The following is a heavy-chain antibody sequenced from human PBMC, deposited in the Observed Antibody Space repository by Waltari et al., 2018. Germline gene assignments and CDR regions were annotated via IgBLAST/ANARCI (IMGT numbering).Heavy chain of an antibody. V-gene: IGHV3-21*01. D-gene: IGHD2-15*01. CDR3: AREWGVMVGTAGFYFDY. CDR1: GFTFSSYT. Sequence: EVQLVGSGGGLVKPGGSLRLSCAASGFTFSSYTMNWVRQAPGKGLEWVSSISSGSSYRYYADSVKGRFTISRDNAKNSLYLQMNSLRVEDTAVYYCAREWGVMVGTAGFYFDYWGQGALVTVSS. CDR2: ISSGSSYR. J-gene: IGHJ4*02.